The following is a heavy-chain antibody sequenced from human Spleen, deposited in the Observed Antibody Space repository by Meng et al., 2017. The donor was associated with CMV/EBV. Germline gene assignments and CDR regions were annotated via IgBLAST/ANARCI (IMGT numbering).Heavy chain of an antibody. CDR2: IYYSGST. Sequence: SETLSLTCSVSGGSLSSGDYYWSWIRQPPGKGLEWIGHIYYSGSTHYNPSLKSRVTISVDTSETQFLLRLTSVTAADTAVYYCARQPVHCSDTNCLSRYNYGMDVWGQGTTVTVSS. D-gene: IGHD2-2*01. J-gene: IGHJ6*02. CDR1: GGSLSSGDYY. CDR3: ARQPVHCSDTNCLSRYNYGMDV. V-gene: IGHV4-30-4*08.